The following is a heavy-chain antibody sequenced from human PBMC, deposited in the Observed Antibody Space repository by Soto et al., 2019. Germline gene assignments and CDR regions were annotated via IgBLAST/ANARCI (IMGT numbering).Heavy chain of an antibody. CDR3: ARDGGRFGEPY. J-gene: IGHJ4*02. CDR1: GFTFSNHW. V-gene: IGHV3-7*01. D-gene: IGHD3-10*01. Sequence: GSLRLSCVASGFTFSNHWMSWVRQAPGKGPEWVANIKGDGSEKYHADSVEGRFTISRDNARDSLYLQMNSLRVEDTAVYYCARDGGRFGEPYWGQGTMVTVSS. CDR2: IKGDGSEK.